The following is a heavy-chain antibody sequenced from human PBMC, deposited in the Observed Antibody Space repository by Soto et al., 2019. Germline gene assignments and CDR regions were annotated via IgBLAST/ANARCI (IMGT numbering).Heavy chain of an antibody. V-gene: IGHV3-9*01. Sequence: EVQLVESGGGLVQPGRSLRLSCAASGFMFDDFAMHWVRQAPGKGLEWVSGISLNSGDVAYADSVKGRFTISRDNAKHSVYLHLNSLRPEDTALDYCSKAPNVGTQWFEPWGQGTLVTVSS. D-gene: IGHD1-1*01. J-gene: IGHJ5*02. CDR3: SKAPNVGTQWFEP. CDR1: GFMFDDFA. CDR2: ISLNSGDV.